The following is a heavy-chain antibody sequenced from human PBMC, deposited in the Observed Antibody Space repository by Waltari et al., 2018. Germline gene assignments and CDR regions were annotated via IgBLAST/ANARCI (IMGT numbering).Heavy chain of an antibody. CDR2: IYYSGST. J-gene: IGHJ4*02. D-gene: IGHD4-17*01. Sequence: QLQLQESGPGLVKPSETLSLTCTVSGGSIRSSSYYWGWIRQPPGKGLGWIGSIYYSGSTYYNPSLKSRVTISVDTSKNQFSLKLSSVTAADTAVYYCARHTVTTLAGRLFDYWGQGTLVTVSS. CDR3: ARHTVTTLAGRLFDY. CDR1: GGSIRSSSYY. V-gene: IGHV4-39*01.